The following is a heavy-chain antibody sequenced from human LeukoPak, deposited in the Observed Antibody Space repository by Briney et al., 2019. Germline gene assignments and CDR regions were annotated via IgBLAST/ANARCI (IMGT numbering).Heavy chain of an antibody. Sequence: GGSLRLSCAASGFTFSSHLMHWVRQAQGTGLVWVSSVKSDGTATNYADSVKGRFTISRDNAKNTLYLQMNSLRVEDTAVYYRVRKFATGDWGQGTLVTVSS. V-gene: IGHV3-74*01. D-gene: IGHD1-14*01. J-gene: IGHJ4*02. CDR2: VKSDGTAT. CDR3: VRKFATGD. CDR1: GFTFSSHL.